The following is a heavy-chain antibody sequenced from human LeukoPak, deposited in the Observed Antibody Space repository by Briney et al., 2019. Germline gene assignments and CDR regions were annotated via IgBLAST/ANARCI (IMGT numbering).Heavy chain of an antibody. CDR3: ARHGGSWTFDY. V-gene: IGHV4-59*08. CDR1: GGYISSYY. CDR2: ISYSWST. Sequence: SESLSLTCTVSGGYISSYYWSWIRQPRGTWLEWIGYISYSWSTNYNPPLKSRVTIPEDTSKNQFSLKLSTVPAADTAVYYCARHGGSWTFDYWGQGTLVTVSS. J-gene: IGHJ4*02. D-gene: IGHD6-13*01.